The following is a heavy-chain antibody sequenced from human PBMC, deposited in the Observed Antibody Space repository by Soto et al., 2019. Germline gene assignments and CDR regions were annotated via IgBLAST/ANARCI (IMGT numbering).Heavy chain of an antibody. Sequence: RQATGKGLVWVSRINTDGSTINYADSVKGRFTISRDNARNTLYLQMNSLRDEYTAVYYCATAGSSGFAFLLNRTSDL. CDR2: INTDGSTI. J-gene: IGHJ2*01. D-gene: IGHD3-9*01. V-gene: IGHV3-74*01. CDR3: ATAGSSGFAFLLNRTSDL.